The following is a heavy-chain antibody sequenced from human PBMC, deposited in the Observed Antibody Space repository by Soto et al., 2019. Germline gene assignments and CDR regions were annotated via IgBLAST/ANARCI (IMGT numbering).Heavy chain of an antibody. CDR2: IIPMFGTA. CDR3: ARVGPAHYYDSSGYYSPLDY. J-gene: IGHJ4*02. Sequence: QVQLVQSGAEVKKPGSSVKVSCKASGDTFSSYAINWVRQAPGQGLEWRGGIIPMFGTANYAQKFTGRVTITAVQSMSTVYMERTSLRSEDTAVYYCARVGPAHYYDSSGYYSPLDYWGQATLVTVSA. CDR1: GDTFSSYA. D-gene: IGHD3-22*01. V-gene: IGHV1-69*01.